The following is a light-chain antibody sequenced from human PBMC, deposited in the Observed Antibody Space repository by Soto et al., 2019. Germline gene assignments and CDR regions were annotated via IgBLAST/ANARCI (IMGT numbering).Light chain of an antibody. CDR1: SSNIGSNY. Sequence: QSVLTQPPSASGTPGQRVTISCSGSSSNIGSNYVYWYQQLPGTVPQLLIYRNSERPSGVPDRFSGSKSGTSASLAISGLWSDDEADYYCAAWDDSLSGVVFGGGTKLTVL. CDR2: RNS. J-gene: IGLJ2*01. V-gene: IGLV1-47*03. CDR3: AAWDDSLSGVV.